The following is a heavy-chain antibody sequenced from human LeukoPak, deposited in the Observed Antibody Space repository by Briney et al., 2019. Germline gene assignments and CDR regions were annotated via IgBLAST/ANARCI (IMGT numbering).Heavy chain of an antibody. J-gene: IGHJ4*02. D-gene: IGHD3-22*01. Sequence: PSETLSLTCTVSGVSISSSNSYWGWIRQPPGKGLEWIGSIYYSGNTYYNASLKSQVSISIDTSKNQFSLKLSSVTAADTAVYFCARGLGYYDTSVGYWGQGTLVTVSS. CDR2: IYYSGNT. CDR3: ARGLGYYDTSVGY. V-gene: IGHV4-39*07. CDR1: GVSISSSNSY.